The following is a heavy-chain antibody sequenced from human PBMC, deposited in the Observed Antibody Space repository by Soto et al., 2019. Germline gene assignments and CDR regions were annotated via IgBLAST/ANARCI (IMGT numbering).Heavy chain of an antibody. CDR1: GYTFSDYG. CDR3: ARGARPITESEDADTPFDF. D-gene: IGHD3-10*01. Sequence: QVQLVQSGAEVKEPGASVKVSCKASGYTFSDYGISWLRQAPGQGLEWMGWISGDNAKTRYAQKFQGRVTMTTDTSTNTAYMELGALRSDDTAVLYCARGARPITESEDADTPFDFWGQGTLVTVAS. V-gene: IGHV1-18*01. CDR2: ISGDNAKT. J-gene: IGHJ4*02.